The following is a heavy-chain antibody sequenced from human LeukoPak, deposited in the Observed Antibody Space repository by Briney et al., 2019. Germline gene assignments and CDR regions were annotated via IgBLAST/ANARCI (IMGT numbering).Heavy chain of an antibody. CDR3: AALVVPASDYYYGMDV. CDR2: IVVGSGNT. Sequence: ASVKGSCKASRFTFTSSAVQWVRQARGQRLEWIGWIVVGSGNTNYAQKFQERVTITRDMSTSTAYMELSSLRSEDTAVYYCAALVVPASDYYYGMDVWGQGTTVTVSS. V-gene: IGHV1-58*01. D-gene: IGHD2-2*01. CDR1: RFTFTSSA. J-gene: IGHJ6*02.